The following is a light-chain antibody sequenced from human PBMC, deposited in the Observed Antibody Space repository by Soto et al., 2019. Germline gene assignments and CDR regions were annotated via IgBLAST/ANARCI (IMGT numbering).Light chain of an antibody. J-gene: IGKJ1*01. CDR3: QHYNSYSGA. CDR1: QTISSW. CDR2: KAS. V-gene: IGKV1-5*03. Sequence: DIQMTQSPSTLSGSVGDRVTITCRASQTISSWLAWYQQKPGKAPKLLIYKASTLKSGVPSRFSGSGSGTEFTLTISSLQPDDFATYYCQHYNSYSGAFGQGTKVESK.